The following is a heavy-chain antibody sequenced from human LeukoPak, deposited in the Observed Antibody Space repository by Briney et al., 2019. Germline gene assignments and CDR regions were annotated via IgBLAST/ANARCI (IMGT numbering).Heavy chain of an antibody. J-gene: IGHJ3*02. Sequence: GESLKISCKGSGYSFTSFWIGWVRQMPGKGLEWMGIIYPGDSDTRYSPSFQGQVTISADKSISTAYLQWSSLKASDTAMYYCARHSGPQWPGDAFDNWGQGTMVTVSS. CDR2: IYPGDSDT. CDR3: ARHSGPQWPGDAFDN. CDR1: GYSFTSFW. V-gene: IGHV5-51*01. D-gene: IGHD3-10*01.